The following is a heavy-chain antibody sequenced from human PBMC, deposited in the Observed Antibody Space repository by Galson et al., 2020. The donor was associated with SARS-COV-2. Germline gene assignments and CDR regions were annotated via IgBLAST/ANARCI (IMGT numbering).Heavy chain of an antibody. CDR1: EFTLSDSV. CDR2: LSSDGKHR. Sequence: GGYLRLSCAASEFTLSDSVMHWVRQAPGKGLEWVAVLSSDGKHRYYVDSVQGRFTISKDSSENTLYLQMNSLRPEDTAVYFCAREHPLTVTFDSWGQGTLVTVS. V-gene: IGHV3-30*16. J-gene: IGHJ4*02. CDR3: AREHPLTVTFDS. D-gene: IGHD4-17*01.